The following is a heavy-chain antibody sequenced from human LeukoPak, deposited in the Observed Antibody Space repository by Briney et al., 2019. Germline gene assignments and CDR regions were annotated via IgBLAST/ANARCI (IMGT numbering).Heavy chain of an antibody. CDR1: GFTFSSYA. CDR2: LSSSGGST. Sequence: PGGSLRLSCAASGFTFSSYAMSWVRQAPGKGLEWVSGLSSSGGSTYYADSVKDRFNISRDNSKNTLFLQMNSLRAEDTALYYCATDGIKYYSDNIAYYLDYWGQGTRVTVSS. CDR3: ATDGIKYYSDNIAYYLDY. V-gene: IGHV3-23*01. D-gene: IGHD3-22*01. J-gene: IGHJ4*02.